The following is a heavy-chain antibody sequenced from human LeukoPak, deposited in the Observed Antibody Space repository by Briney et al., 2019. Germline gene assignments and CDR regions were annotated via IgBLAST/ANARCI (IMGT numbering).Heavy chain of an antibody. CDR1: GFTFSNYA. Sequence: GSLRLSCAASGFTFSNYAMSWIRQPPGKGLEWIGEINHSGSTNYNPSLKSRVTISVDTSKNQFSLKLSSVTAADTAVYYCARRNWNLVFDYWGQGTLVTVSS. J-gene: IGHJ4*02. D-gene: IGHD1-7*01. CDR2: INHSGST. CDR3: ARRNWNLVFDY. V-gene: IGHV4-34*01.